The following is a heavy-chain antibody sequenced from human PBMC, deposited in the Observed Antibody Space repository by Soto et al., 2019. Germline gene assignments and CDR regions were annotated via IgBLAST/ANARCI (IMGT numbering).Heavy chain of an antibody. CDR3: ASGYYDSSGYLAY. Sequence: QVQLVQSGAEVKKPGSSVKVSCKASGGTFSSYTISWVRQAPGQGLEWMGRIIPILGIANYAQKFQGRVTSTADKSTSTAYMELSSLRSEDTAVYYCASGYYDSSGYLAYWGQGTLVTVSS. CDR2: IIPILGIA. D-gene: IGHD3-22*01. CDR1: GGTFSSYT. V-gene: IGHV1-69*02. J-gene: IGHJ4*02.